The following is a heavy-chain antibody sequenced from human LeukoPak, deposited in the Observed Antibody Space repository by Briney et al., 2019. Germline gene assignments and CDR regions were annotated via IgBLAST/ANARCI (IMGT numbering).Heavy chain of an antibody. CDR3: ARHYYGSGSTLDY. J-gene: IGHJ4*02. Sequence: SETLSLTCTVSGGSMSSYYWSWIRQPPGKGLEWIGYTYYSGSTNYNPSLKSRVTISVDTSKNQFSLKLSSATAADTAVYYCARHYYGSGSTLDYWGQGTLVTVSS. D-gene: IGHD3-10*01. V-gene: IGHV4-59*08. CDR2: TYYSGST. CDR1: GGSMSSYY.